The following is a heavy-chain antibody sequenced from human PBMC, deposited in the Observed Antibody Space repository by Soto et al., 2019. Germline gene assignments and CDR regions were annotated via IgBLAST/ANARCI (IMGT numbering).Heavy chain of an antibody. D-gene: IGHD3-10*01. J-gene: IGHJ6*03. Sequence: EVQLLESGGGLVQPGGSLRLSCAASGFTFSSYAMSWVRQAPGKGLEWVSAISGSGGSTYYADSVKGRFTISRDNSKNTLYLQMNGLGAEDTAVYYCAKHYYGSGSYYYYYMDVWGKGTTVTVSS. CDR1: GFTFSSYA. CDR2: ISGSGGST. CDR3: AKHYYGSGSYYYYYMDV. V-gene: IGHV3-23*01.